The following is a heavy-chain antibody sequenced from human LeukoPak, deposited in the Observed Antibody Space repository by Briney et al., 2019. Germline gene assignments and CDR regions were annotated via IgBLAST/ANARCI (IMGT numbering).Heavy chain of an antibody. D-gene: IGHD3-10*01. CDR2: IYYSGST. Sequence: SETLSLTCTVSGGSISSGDYYWSWIRQPPGKGLEWIGYIYYSGSTYYNPSLKSRVTISVDTSKNQFSLKLSSVTAADTAVYYCARVPGGSSYYGSGPYTFDYWGQGTLVTVSS. V-gene: IGHV4-30-4*01. CDR3: ARVPGGSSYYGSGPYTFDY. CDR1: GGSISSGDYY. J-gene: IGHJ4*02.